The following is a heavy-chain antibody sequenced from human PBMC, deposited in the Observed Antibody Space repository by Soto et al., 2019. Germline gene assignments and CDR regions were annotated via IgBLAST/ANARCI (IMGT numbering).Heavy chain of an antibody. CDR2: ISYDESDK. CDR1: GFTFISYA. D-gene: IGHD6-19*01. CDR3: ARDLSVAGPDY. V-gene: IGHV3-30*03. Sequence: WGSLRLSCAASGFTFISYAIHLFRQAPGKGLEWVAVISYDESDKYYADSLKGRFTISRDNSKNTLYLQMNSLRGEDTAVYYCARDLSVAGPDYWGQGTLVTVSS. J-gene: IGHJ4*02.